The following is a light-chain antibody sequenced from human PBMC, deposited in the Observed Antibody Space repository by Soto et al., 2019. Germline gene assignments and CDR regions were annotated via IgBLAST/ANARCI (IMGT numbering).Light chain of an antibody. Sequence: QSALTQPPSVSGAPGQRVTIFCTGTSSNIGAGYDVHWYQQLPGTVPKLLIYGSNNRPSGVPDRFSGSKSGTSASLAITGLQAEDEATYYCQSYDSGLPWVFGGGTTLTVL. J-gene: IGLJ3*02. V-gene: IGLV1-40*01. CDR1: SSNIGAGYD. CDR2: GSN. CDR3: QSYDSGLPWV.